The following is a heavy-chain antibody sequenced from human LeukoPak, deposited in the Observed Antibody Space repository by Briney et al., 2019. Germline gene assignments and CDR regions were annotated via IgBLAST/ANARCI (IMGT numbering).Heavy chain of an antibody. V-gene: IGHV1-18*01. J-gene: IGHJ4*02. D-gene: IGHD3-3*01. CDR1: GYTFTSYG. Sequence: PGASVKVSCKASGYTFTSYGISWVRQAPGQGLEWMGWISAYNGNTNYAQKLQGRVTMTTDTSTSTAYMELRSLRSDDTAVYYCARDWDLYDPLLGFDYWGQGTLVTVSS. CDR2: ISAYNGNT. CDR3: ARDWDLYDPLLGFDY.